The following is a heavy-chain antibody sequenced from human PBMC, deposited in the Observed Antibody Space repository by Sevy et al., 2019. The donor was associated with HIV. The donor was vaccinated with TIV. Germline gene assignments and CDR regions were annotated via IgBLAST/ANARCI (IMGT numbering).Heavy chain of an antibody. CDR2: IRSNAYGEKT. CDR3: TRDGADCSSASCLYYYYYMDI. J-gene: IGHJ6*03. CDR1: GFTFGEYG. Sequence: GGSLRLSCSTSGFTFGEYGMSWVRQAPGKGLEWVGFIRSNAYGEKTEYAASVQGRFIISRDDSKSIAFLQMNSLKSEDTAVYYCTRDGADCSSASCLYYYYYMDIWGKGTTVTVSS. V-gene: IGHV3-49*04. D-gene: IGHD2-2*01.